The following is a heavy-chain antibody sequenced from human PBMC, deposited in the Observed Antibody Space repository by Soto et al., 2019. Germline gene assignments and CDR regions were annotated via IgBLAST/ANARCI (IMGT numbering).Heavy chain of an antibody. D-gene: IGHD3-9*01. Sequence: KPSETLSLTCTVSGRSISNYYWTWIRRHPGKGLDWIGYIYYSGSTYYNPSLKSRVTISVDTSKNQFSLKLSSVTAADTAVYYCARSSQSLLRYFDWSYNHGMDVWGQGTTVTVSS. J-gene: IGHJ6*02. V-gene: IGHV4-59*06. CDR3: ARSSQSLLRYFDWSYNHGMDV. CDR2: IYYSGST. CDR1: GRSISNYY.